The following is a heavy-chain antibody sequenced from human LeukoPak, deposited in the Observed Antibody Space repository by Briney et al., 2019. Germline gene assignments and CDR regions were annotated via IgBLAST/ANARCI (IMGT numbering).Heavy chain of an antibody. D-gene: IGHD4-17*01. J-gene: IGHJ4*02. V-gene: IGHV4-34*01. Sequence: SETLSLTCAVYGGSFSGYYWSWIRQPPGKGLEWIGEINHSGSTNYNPSLKSRVTISADTSKNQFSLKLSSVTAADTAVYYCARGDYGEDYWGQGTLVTVSS. CDR1: GGSFSGYY. CDR2: INHSGST. CDR3: ARGDYGEDY.